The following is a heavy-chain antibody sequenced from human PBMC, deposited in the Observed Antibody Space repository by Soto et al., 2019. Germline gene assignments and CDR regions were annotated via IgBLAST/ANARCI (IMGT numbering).Heavy chain of an antibody. V-gene: IGHV3-30-3*01. D-gene: IGHD3-10*01. Sequence: QVQLVESGGGVVQPGRSLRLSCAASGFTFSSYAMHWVRQAPGKGLEWVAVISYDGSNKYYADSVKGRFTISRDNSKNTLYLQMNRLRAEDTAVYYCARARVVGYYGSGGNWGQGTLVTVSS. J-gene: IGHJ4*02. CDR3: ARARVVGYYGSGGN. CDR2: ISYDGSNK. CDR1: GFTFSSYA.